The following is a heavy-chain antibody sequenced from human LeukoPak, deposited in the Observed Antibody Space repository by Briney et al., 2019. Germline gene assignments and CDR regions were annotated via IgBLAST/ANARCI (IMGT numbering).Heavy chain of an antibody. J-gene: IGHJ4*02. CDR1: GFTLSSYS. CDR2: INSDGSST. V-gene: IGHV3-74*01. Sequence: PGGSLRLSCAASGFTLSSYSMHWVRQAPGRGLVWVSRINSDGSSTTYADSVKGCFTISRDNAENTLYLQMNSLRAEDTAVYFCARDGSGWSVDYWGQGILVTVSS. D-gene: IGHD6-19*01. CDR3: ARDGSGWSVDY.